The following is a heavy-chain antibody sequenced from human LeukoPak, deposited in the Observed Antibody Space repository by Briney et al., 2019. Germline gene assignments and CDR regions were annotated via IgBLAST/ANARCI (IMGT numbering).Heavy chain of an antibody. Sequence: PGGSLRLSCAASGFTFSSYWMSWVRQAPGKGLEWVANIKQDGSEKYYVDSVKGRFTISRDNAKNSLYLQMNSLRAEDTAAYYCAGDSLEQWLPGDWGQGTLVTVSS. D-gene: IGHD6-19*01. V-gene: IGHV3-7*01. CDR3: AGDSLEQWLPGD. CDR2: IKQDGSEK. CDR1: GFTFSSYW. J-gene: IGHJ4*02.